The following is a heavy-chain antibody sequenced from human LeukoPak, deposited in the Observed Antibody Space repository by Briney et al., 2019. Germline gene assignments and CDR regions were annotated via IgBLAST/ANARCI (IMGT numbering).Heavy chain of an antibody. D-gene: IGHD2-2*01. CDR3: ARVVPAAYFDY. Sequence: SGKVSCKASGGTFSSYAISWVRQAPGQGLEWMGGIIPIFGTANYAQKFQGRVTITADKSTSTAYMELSSLRSEDTAVYYCARVVPAAYFDYWGQGTLVTVSS. CDR1: GGTFSSYA. V-gene: IGHV1-69*06. J-gene: IGHJ4*02. CDR2: IIPIFGTA.